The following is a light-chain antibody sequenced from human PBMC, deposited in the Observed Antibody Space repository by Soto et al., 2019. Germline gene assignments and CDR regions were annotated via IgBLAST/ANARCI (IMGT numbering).Light chain of an antibody. CDR3: LQDYNYPLT. Sequence: AIQMTQSPSPLSASVVDRVTITCRASQGIRNDLGWYQQKPGKAPKLLTYAASSLQSGAPSRFSGSGSGTDFTLTISSLQPEDFATYYCLQDYNYPLTFGQGTKVDIK. CDR1: QGIRND. J-gene: IGKJ1*01. CDR2: AAS. V-gene: IGKV1-6*01.